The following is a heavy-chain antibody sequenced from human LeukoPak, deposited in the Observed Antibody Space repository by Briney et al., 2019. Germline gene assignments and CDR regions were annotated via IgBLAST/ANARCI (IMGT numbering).Heavy chain of an antibody. CDR3: ARDRSQEFDP. Sequence: PGGSLRLSCAASGFTFSTYGMSWVRQAPGKGLEWVSTLIDSGERTYYADSVKGRFSISRDNSKNTLYLQMNRLRADDTAVYYCARDRSQEFDPWGQGTLVTVSS. D-gene: IGHD3-10*01. CDR1: GFTFSTYG. J-gene: IGHJ5*02. CDR2: LIDSGERT. V-gene: IGHV3-23*01.